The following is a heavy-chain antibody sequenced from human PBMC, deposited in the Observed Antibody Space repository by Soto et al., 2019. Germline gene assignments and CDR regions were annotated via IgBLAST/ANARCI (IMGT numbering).Heavy chain of an antibody. CDR2: TYHRSKWYS. V-gene: IGHV6-1*01. CDR1: GDSDSSNSAA. CDR3: VRLVGGSVDY. Sequence: QVKLQQSGPGLVKPSQTLSLTCTISGDSDSSNSAAWNWIRQSPSRGLEWLGRTYHRSKWYSEYAVSVKSRITISPDTSKNQFSLQLMSVTPEDTAVYYCVRLVGGSVDYWGQGTLVTVSS. D-gene: IGHD1-26*01. J-gene: IGHJ4*02.